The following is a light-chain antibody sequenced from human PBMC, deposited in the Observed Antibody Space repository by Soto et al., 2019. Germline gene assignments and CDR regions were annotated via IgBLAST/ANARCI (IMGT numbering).Light chain of an antibody. J-gene: IGKJ1*01. CDR1: QTINNY. Sequence: DIQMTQSPPSLSASVGDSVTITGRSSQTINNYLNWYQQKPGQAPQLLIHTKSTLQSGAPSRFSGSGSETDYPLTINRLQPEDFATYYCQQTNTYRRTFVHGNEV. V-gene: IGKV1-39*01. CDR2: TKS. CDR3: QQTNTYRRT.